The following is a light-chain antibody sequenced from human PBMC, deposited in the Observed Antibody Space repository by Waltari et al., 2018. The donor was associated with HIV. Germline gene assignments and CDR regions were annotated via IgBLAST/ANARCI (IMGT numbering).Light chain of an antibody. V-gene: IGLV1-47*01. CDR1: SSNVGSNY. J-gene: IGLJ2*01. CDR3: ASWDDSLSIVV. CDR2: MTN. Sequence: QSVLTQPPSASGTPGQRITLSCSGSSSNVGSNYVYWYQQLPGTAPKVLIFMTNQRPSGVPDRFSDSKSCTSASLAISGLRSEDEADYYCASWDDSLSIVVFGGGTKLTVL.